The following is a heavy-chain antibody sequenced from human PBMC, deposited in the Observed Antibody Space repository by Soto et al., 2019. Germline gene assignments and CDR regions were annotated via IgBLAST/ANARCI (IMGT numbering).Heavy chain of an antibody. V-gene: IGHV1-18*04. J-gene: IGHJ6*02. CDR2: ISAYNGNT. CDR3: ARRGPVYYDILTGYDTDYYYYGMDV. CDR1: GYTFTSDG. Sequence: SVKVSCKASGYTFTSDGISWVRQAPVQGLEWMGWISAYNGNTNYAQKLQGRVTMTTDTSTSTAYMELRSLRSDDTAVYYCARRGPVYYDILTGYDTDYYYYGMDVWGQGTTVTVSS. D-gene: IGHD3-9*01.